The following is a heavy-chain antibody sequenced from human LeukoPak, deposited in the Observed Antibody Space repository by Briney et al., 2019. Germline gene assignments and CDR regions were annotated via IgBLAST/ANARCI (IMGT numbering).Heavy chain of an antibody. D-gene: IGHD5-18*01. CDR2: IRNEANRYTT. CDR3: TRLRNYGYDF. J-gene: IGHJ4*02. V-gene: IGHV3-72*01. CDR1: GFAFSDYY. Sequence: GGSLRLSCAASGFAFSDYYMSWIRQAPGKGLEWVGRIRNEANRYTTEYAASVKGRFTISRDDSKNSLYLQMNSLKTEDTAVYYCTRLRNYGYDFWGQGTLVTVSS.